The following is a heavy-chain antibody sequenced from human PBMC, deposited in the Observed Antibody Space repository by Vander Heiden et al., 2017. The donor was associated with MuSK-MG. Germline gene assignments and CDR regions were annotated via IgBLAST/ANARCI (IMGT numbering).Heavy chain of an antibody. V-gene: IGHV3-72*01. D-gene: IGHD1-20*01. CDR1: GSTFSDHY. Sequence: EVQPVESGGGLVQPGWSLRLSCAVSGSTFSDHYMVWVRPARGKGPAWVGRSRNKAHRYSTEYATSVKGRFTISRDDSKNSLFLQMNSLKTEDTAVYYCVRGHNSFDYWGQGILVTVSS. J-gene: IGHJ4*02. CDR2: SRNKAHRYST. CDR3: VRGHNSFDY.